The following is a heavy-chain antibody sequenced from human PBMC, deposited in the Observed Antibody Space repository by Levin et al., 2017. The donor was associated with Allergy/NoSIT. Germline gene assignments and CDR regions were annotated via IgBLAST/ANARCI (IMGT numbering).Heavy chain of an antibody. J-gene: IGHJ6*02. CDR3: ARDGSGIDRDYYYYYGMDV. CDR1: GFTFSSYS. CDR2: ISSSSSYI. V-gene: IGHV3-21*01. D-gene: IGHD3-10*01. Sequence: GGSLRLSCAASGFTFSSYSMNWVRQAPGKGLEWVSSISSSSSYIYYADSVKGRFTISRDNAKNSLYLQMNSLRAEDTAVYYCARDGSGIDRDYYYYYGMDVWGQGTTVTVSS.